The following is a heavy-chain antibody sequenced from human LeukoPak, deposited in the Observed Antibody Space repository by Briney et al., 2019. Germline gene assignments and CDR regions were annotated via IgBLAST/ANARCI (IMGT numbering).Heavy chain of an antibody. CDR1: GFTFSSYD. V-gene: IGHV3-48*03. D-gene: IGHD2-8*01. CDR2: ISSSGSTI. J-gene: IGHJ4*02. CDR3: ARAGYCTTGVCRGDFDY. Sequence: GGSLRLSCAASGFTFSSYDVNWVRQAPGKGLEWVSYISSSGSTIYYADSVKGRFTISRDNAKNTLYLQMNILRAEDTAVYYCARAGYCTTGVCRGDFDYWGQGTLVTVSS.